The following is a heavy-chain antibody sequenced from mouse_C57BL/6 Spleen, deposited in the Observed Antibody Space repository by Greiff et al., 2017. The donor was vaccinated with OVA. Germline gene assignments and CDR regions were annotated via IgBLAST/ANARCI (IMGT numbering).Heavy chain of an antibody. CDR2: IHPNSGST. V-gene: IGHV1-64*01. CDR3: ARWTTVVARYFDV. CDR1: GYTFTSYW. J-gene: IGHJ1*03. Sequence: VKLQQPGAELVKPGASVKLSCKASGYTFTSYWMHWVKQRPGQGLEWIGMIHPNSGSTNYNEKFKSKATLTVDKSSSTAYMQLSSLTSEDSAVYYCARWTTVVARYFDVWGTGTTVTVSS. D-gene: IGHD1-1*01.